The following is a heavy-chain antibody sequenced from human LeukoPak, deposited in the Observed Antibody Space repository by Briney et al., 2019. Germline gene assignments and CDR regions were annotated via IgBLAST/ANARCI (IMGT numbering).Heavy chain of an antibody. V-gene: IGHV4-30-2*01. D-gene: IGHD2-21*01. J-gene: IGHJ3*02. CDR1: GGSISSGGYS. CDR3: ARVAFYGAIPDDI. CDR2: IYHSGIT. Sequence: SETLSLTCAVSGGSISSGGYSWSWIRQPPGKGLEWIGYIYHSGITHYNSSLKSRVTISVDGSKNQFSLKLTSVTAADTAVYYCARVAFYGAIPDDIWGQGTMVTVSS.